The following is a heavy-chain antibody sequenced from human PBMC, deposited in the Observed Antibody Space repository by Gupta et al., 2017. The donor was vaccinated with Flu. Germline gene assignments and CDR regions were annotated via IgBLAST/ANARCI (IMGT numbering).Heavy chain of an antibody. CDR2: ITSRSDYL. V-gene: IGHV3-21*02. CDR1: GFTFATHT. Sequence: VRLVESGGGLVRPGASLRLSCATSGFTFATHTMNCVRQSPGWGLEWGSWITSRSDYLYCAESLEGRVTRSRDNARDLVFRQIDSVRPDDTAVDDCATGSGDYSAPCDVWGQGTRVSVSS. CDR3: ATGSGDYSAPCDV. J-gene: IGHJ4*02. D-gene: IGHD1-14*01.